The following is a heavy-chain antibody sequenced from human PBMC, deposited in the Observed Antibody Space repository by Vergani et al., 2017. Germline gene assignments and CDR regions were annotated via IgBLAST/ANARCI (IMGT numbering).Heavy chain of an antibody. CDR1: GFTFSDYY. CDR3: ARPGGACFWSGYYTSSGGMDV. D-gene: IGHD3-3*01. V-gene: IGHV3-11*01. J-gene: IGHJ6*03. Sequence: QVQLVESGGGVVQPGRSLRLSCAASGFTFSDYYMSWIRQAPGKGLEWVSYISSSGSTISYADSVKGRFTISRDNAKNSLYLQMNSLRAEDTDVYYCARPGGACFWSGYYTSSGGMDVWGKGTTVTVSS. CDR2: ISSSGSTI.